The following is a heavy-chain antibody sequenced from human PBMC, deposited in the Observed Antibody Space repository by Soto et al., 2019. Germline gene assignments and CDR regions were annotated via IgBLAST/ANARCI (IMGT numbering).Heavy chain of an antibody. J-gene: IGHJ6*02. CDR1: GFTFANYA. D-gene: IGHD5-18*01. V-gene: IGHV3-30*01. CDR3: ANSEYSRYKNMDV. Sequence: DLEESGGGPVESGRSLRLSCSGFGFTFANYALTWVRQAPGRGLEWVALISYDGSIKYYADSVRGRFTISRDNSKNTLYLQMNSLRAEDTAVYYCANSEYSRYKNMDVWGQGTTVTVSS. CDR2: ISYDGSIK.